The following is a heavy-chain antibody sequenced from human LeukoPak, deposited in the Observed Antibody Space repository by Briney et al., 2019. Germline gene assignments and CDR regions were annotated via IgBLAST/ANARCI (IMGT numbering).Heavy chain of an antibody. CDR1: GFTFSSYA. J-gene: IGHJ4*02. D-gene: IGHD6-13*01. CDR3: ARDGAGPHIAAAGCFDY. Sequence: PGGSLRLSCAASGFTFSSYAMHWVRQAPGKGLEYVSAISSNGGSTYYANSVKGRFTISRDNSKNTLYLQMGSLRAEDTAVYYCARDGAGPHIAAAGCFDYWGQGTLVTVSS. V-gene: IGHV3-64*01. CDR2: ISSNGGST.